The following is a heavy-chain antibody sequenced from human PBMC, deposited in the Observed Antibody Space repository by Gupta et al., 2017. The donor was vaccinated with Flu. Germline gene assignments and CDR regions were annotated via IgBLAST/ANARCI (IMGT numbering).Heavy chain of an antibody. CDR3: AGEVLAGPTAYDY. Sequence: FRSYSMNWVRQAPGKGLEWVSSISGSGGYIYDADSVKGRFTISRDNAKNSLYLQMNSLRAEDTAVYYCAGEVLAGPTAYDYCGQGTLVTVSS. CDR2: ISGSGGYI. D-gene: IGHD4-17*01. V-gene: IGHV3-21*01. J-gene: IGHJ4*02. CDR1: FRSYS.